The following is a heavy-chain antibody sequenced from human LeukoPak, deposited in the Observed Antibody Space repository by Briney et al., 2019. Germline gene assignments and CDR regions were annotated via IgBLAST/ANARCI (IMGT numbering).Heavy chain of an antibody. V-gene: IGHV3-23*01. CDR1: EFTFSSYA. CDR2: ISGSGGST. D-gene: IGHD2-2*01. CDR3: AKRSGYCSSISCYHFYDY. J-gene: IGHJ4*02. Sequence: GGSLRLSCAASEFTFSSYAMSWVRQAPGKGLEWVSAISGSGGSTYYADSVKGRFTISRDNSKNTLYLQMNSLRAEDTAIYYCAKRSGYCSSISCYHFYDYWGQGTLVTVSS.